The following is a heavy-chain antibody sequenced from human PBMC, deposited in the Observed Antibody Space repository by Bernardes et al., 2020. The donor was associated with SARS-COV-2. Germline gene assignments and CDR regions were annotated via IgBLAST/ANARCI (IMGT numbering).Heavy chain of an antibody. Sequence: ASVKVSCKSSGNTFTGDYIHWVRQAPGQGLEWMGWVSPSDGDAKYAQKFDANVILSRDKSSGTAYLQILRLSSDDTAVYYCATGGSHHPSWGQGTPVAVSS. CDR2: VSPSDGDA. V-gene: IGHV1-2*02. J-gene: IGHJ1*01. CDR1: GNTFTGDY. CDR3: ATGGSHHPS. D-gene: IGHD1-26*01.